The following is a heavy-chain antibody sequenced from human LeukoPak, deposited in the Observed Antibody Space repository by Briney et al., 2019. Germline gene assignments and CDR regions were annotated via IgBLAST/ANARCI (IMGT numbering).Heavy chain of an antibody. D-gene: IGHD3-10*01. CDR1: GFRFNTYW. J-gene: IGHJ5*02. Sequence: GGSLRLSCAASGFRFNTYWMSWVRQAPGKGLEWVANIKQDGNEKYYVDSVKGRFTISRDNAKNSLYLQMNSLRAEDTAVYYCARGSMVRGVTGWFDPWGQGTLVTVSS. CDR2: IKQDGNEK. CDR3: ARGSMVRGVTGWFDP. V-gene: IGHV3-7*01.